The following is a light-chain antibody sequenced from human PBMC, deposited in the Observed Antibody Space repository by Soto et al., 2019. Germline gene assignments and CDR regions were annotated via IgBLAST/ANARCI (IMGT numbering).Light chain of an antibody. J-gene: IGLJ2*01. CDR1: RGHSSYA. CDR2: LNSDGSH. Sequence: QLVLTQSPSASASLGASVKLTCTLSRGHSSYAIAWHQQQPEKGPRYLMKLNSDGSHNKGDGIPDRFSGSSSGAERYLTISSLQSEDEADYYCQTWGTGFSVVFGGGTQLTVL. CDR3: QTWGTGFSVV. V-gene: IGLV4-69*01.